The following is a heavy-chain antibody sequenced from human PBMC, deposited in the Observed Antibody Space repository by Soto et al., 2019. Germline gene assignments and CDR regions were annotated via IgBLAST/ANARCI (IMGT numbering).Heavy chain of an antibody. CDR3: ANRPDFWSGYSDYYGMDA. Sequence: KTSETLSLTCAVSGGSISSSNWWSWVRQPPGKGLEWIGEIYHSGSTNYNPSLKSRVTISVDKSKNQFSLKLSSVTAADTAVYYCANRPDFWSGYSDYYGMDAWGQGTTVTVSS. V-gene: IGHV4-4*02. CDR1: GGSISSSNW. D-gene: IGHD3-3*01. J-gene: IGHJ6*02. CDR2: IYHSGST.